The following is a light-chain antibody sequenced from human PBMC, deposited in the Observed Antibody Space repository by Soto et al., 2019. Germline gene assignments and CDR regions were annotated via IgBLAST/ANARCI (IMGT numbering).Light chain of an antibody. V-gene: IGKV1-33*01. CDR3: QQYDSLPLT. Sequence: DIQMTQSPPSLSASVGDRVTITCQASEHINNYLNWYQQKPGKAPKLLIYDASNLAAGAPSRFSGSGSGTAFTFAISGLQPDDVATYYCQQYDSLPLTFGGGTKVEIK. CDR1: EHINNY. J-gene: IGKJ4*01. CDR2: DAS.